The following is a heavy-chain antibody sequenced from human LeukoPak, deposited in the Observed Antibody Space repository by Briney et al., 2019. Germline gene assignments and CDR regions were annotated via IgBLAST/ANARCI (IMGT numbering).Heavy chain of an antibody. CDR1: GFSFSYSG. Sequence: HPGGSLRLSCAASGFSFSYSGMHWVRQAPGKGLEWVASVWFGESVQSYSDSVKGRFTISRDNSKNTVWLEMNSLRVEDTAVYYCAKGGSDTSKYYFDYWGQGTQVTVSS. CDR2: VWFGESVQ. CDR3: AKGGSDTSKYYFDY. D-gene: IGHD3-10*01. J-gene: IGHJ4*02. V-gene: IGHV3-30*02.